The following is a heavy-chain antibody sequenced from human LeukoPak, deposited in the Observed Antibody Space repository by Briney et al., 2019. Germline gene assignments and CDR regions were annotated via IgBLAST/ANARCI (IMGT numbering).Heavy chain of an antibody. D-gene: IGHD6-19*01. Sequence: SSETLSLTCTVSGGSISSYYWSWIRQPPGKGLEWIGYIYYSGSTNYNPSLKSRVTISVDTSKNQFSLKLSSVTAADTAVYYCARAVAGIGYFDYWGQGTLVTVSS. CDR2: IYYSGST. J-gene: IGHJ4*02. V-gene: IGHV4-59*01. CDR1: GGSISSYY. CDR3: ARAVAGIGYFDY.